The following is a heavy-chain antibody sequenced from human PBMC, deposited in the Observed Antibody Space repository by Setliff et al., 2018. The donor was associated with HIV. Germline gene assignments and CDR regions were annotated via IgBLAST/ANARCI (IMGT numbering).Heavy chain of an antibody. J-gene: IGHJ4*02. Sequence: SETLSLTCAVYGGSLSGYYWSWIRQPPGKGLEWIGEINDSGNINYNPSLKSRVTISLDTSKNQFSLKVSSVTAADTAVSYCARGHTPMAPIPFDYWGQGTLVTVSS. D-gene: IGHD5-18*01. CDR2: INDSGNI. CDR3: ARGHTPMAPIPFDY. CDR1: GGSLSGYY. V-gene: IGHV4-34*01.